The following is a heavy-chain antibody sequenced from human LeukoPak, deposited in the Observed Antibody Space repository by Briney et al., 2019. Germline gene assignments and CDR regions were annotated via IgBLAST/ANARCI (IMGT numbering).Heavy chain of an antibody. CDR1: GYTFTSYG. CDR2: MNPNSGNT. CDR3: ARVFVIDAFDI. J-gene: IGHJ3*02. Sequence: ASVKVSCKASGYTFTSYGINWVRQAPGQGLEWMGWMNPNSGNTGYAQKFQGRVTMTRNTSISTAYMELSSLRSEDTAVYYCARVFVIDAFDIWGQGTMVTVSS. V-gene: IGHV1-8*02. D-gene: IGHD3-3*01.